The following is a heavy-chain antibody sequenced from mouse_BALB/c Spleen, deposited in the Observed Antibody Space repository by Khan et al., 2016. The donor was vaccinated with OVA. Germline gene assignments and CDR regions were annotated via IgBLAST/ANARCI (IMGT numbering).Heavy chain of an antibody. D-gene: IGHD2-2*01. CDR3: ARREKYGYDPSWFAY. CDR1: GYTFTSYW. J-gene: IGHJ3*01. CDR2: IDPSDSET. Sequence: QVQLKESGAELVRPGASVKLSCKASGYTFTSYWMNWVKQRPGHGLEWIGRIDPSDSETHYNQIFKDKATLTVDTSSTTAYMQLSSLTSEDSAVYYCARREKYGYDPSWFAYWGQGTLVPGSA. V-gene: IGHV1-61*01.